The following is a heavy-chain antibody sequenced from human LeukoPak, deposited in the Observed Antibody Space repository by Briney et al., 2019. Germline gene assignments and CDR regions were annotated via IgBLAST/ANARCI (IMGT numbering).Heavy chain of an antibody. CDR2: ISAYNGNT. CDR3: AVDNNGYPLGTY. CDR1: GYTFTSYG. J-gene: IGHJ4*02. V-gene: IGHV1-18*01. D-gene: IGHD2-8*01. Sequence: ASVKVSCKTSGYTFTSYGISWVRQAPGQGLELMGWISAYNGNTRHEQKVQGRVTMTTDTTTSTAYLELRSLRSDDTAVYYCAVDNNGYPLGTYWGQGTLVTVSS.